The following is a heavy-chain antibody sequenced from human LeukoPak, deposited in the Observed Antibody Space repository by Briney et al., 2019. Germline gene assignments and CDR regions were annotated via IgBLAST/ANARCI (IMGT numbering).Heavy chain of an antibody. CDR2: INWNGGST. D-gene: IGHD3-16*01. CDR3: ARDLDYGADY. Sequence: PGGSLRLSCAASGFTFYDYGMSWVRQAPGKGLEWVSGINWNGGSTGYVDSVKGRFTISRDNAKNSLHLQMNSLRGEDTALYHCARDLDYGADYWGQGTLVTVSS. V-gene: IGHV3-20*01. J-gene: IGHJ4*02. CDR1: GFTFYDYG.